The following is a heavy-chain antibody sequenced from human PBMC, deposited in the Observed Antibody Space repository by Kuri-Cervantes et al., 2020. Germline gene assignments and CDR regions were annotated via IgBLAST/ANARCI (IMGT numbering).Heavy chain of an antibody. CDR2: ISYDGSNK. D-gene: IGHD5-18*01. J-gene: IGHJ4*02. Sequence: GGSLRLSCAASGFTFSSYAMHWVRQAPGKGLEWVAVISYDGSNKYYADSVKGRFTISRDNSKNTLYLQMNSLRAEDTAVYYCARGDGFWVATAMAYFDYWGQGTLVTVSS. CDR1: GFTFSSYA. V-gene: IGHV3-30-3*01. CDR3: ARGDGFWVATAMAYFDY.